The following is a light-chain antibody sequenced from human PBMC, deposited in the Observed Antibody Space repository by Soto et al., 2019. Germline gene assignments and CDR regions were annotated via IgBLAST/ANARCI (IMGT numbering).Light chain of an antibody. Sequence: EIVLTQSPATLSLSPGERAILSCRASQRVSSYLAWYQQKPGQAPRLLIYDVSNRATGIPARFSGSGSGTDFTLTISSLEPEDFAVYYCQQRSNLPRTFGQGTKAEIK. CDR1: QRVSSY. V-gene: IGKV3-11*01. CDR3: QQRSNLPRT. J-gene: IGKJ1*01. CDR2: DVS.